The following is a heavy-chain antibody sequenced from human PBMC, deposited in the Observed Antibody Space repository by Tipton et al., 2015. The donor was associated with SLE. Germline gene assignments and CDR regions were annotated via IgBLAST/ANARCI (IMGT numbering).Heavy chain of an antibody. D-gene: IGHD5-18*01. J-gene: IGHJ4*02. CDR3: ARGDSYGGVFDS. CDR1: GYSISSGYY. CDR2: IYHSGST. V-gene: IGHV4-38-2*02. Sequence: TLSLTCKVSGYSISSGYYWGWIRQPPGKGLEWIGSIYHSGSTYYNPSLKSRVTISVDTSKNQFSLKLSSVTAADTAVYYCARGDSYGGVFDSWGQGTLVTVSS.